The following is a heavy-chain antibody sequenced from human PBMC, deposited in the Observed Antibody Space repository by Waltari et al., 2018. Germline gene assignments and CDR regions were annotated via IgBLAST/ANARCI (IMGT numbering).Heavy chain of an antibody. CDR3: AREGGNEQLGHT. V-gene: IGHV1-69*08. Sequence: QVQLVQSGAEVKKPGSSVKVSCKAFGGTFSSYTISWVRQAPGQGLEWMGRIIPILGIANYAQKVQGRVTITADKSTSTAYMELSSLRSEDTAVYYCAREGGNEQLGHTWGQGTLVTVSS. CDR1: GGTFSSYT. CDR2: IIPILGIA. J-gene: IGHJ5*02. D-gene: IGHD6-6*01.